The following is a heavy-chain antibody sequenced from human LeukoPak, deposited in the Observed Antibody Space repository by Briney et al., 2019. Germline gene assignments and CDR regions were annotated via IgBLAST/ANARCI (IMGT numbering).Heavy chain of an antibody. J-gene: IGHJ4*02. V-gene: IGHV1-69*04. CDR1: VGTSSSYA. CDR3: ASLYSGYDAVDFDY. D-gene: IGHD5-12*01. CDR2: IIPILGIA. Sequence: GASVKVSCKASVGTSSSYAISWVRQAPGQGLEWMGRIIPILGIANYAQKFQGRVTITADKSTSTAYMELSSLRSEDTAVYYCASLYSGYDAVDFDYWGQGTLVTVSS.